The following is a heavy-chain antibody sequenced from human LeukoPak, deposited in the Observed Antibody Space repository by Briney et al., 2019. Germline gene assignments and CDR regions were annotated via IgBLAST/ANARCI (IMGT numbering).Heavy chain of an antibody. CDR1: GFTFSSYA. D-gene: IGHD6-13*01. J-gene: IGHJ4*02. CDR2: ISYDGSTK. Sequence: GGSLRLSCAASGFTFSSYAMHWVHQAPGKGLECVAVISYDGSTKYYADSVKGRFTISRDNSKNTLYLQMNSLRAEDTAVYYCARDHSLAAAGSFDYWGQGTLVTVSS. CDR3: ARDHSLAAAGSFDY. V-gene: IGHV3-30-3*01.